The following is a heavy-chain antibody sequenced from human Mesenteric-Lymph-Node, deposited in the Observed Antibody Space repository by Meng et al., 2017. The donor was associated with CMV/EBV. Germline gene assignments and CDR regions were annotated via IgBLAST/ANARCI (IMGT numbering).Heavy chain of an antibody. D-gene: IGHD4/OR15-4a*01. Sequence: GESPKISCSASGYTFSSYGMHWVRQAPGKGLEWVAFIRYDGTNKYYAESVKGRLSVSRDNSRSTLYSQLVSLSPVDTAVYYCAQDDYGSLFGPWGQGTLVTVSS. J-gene: IGHJ5*02. CDR1: GYTFSSYG. CDR3: AQDDYGSLFGP. CDR2: IRYDGTNK. V-gene: IGHV3-30*02.